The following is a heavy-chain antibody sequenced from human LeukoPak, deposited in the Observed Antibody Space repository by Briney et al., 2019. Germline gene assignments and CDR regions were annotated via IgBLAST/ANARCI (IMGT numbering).Heavy chain of an antibody. CDR1: GGSISSYY. Sequence: PSETLSLTCTVSGGSISSYYWSWIRQPPGEGLEWIGYIYYSGSTNYNPSLKSRVTISVDTSKNQFSLKLSSVTAADTAVYYCARELDDSSGSDAFDIWGQGTMVTVSS. CDR3: ARELDDSSGSDAFDI. D-gene: IGHD3-22*01. CDR2: IYYSGST. J-gene: IGHJ3*02. V-gene: IGHV4-59*01.